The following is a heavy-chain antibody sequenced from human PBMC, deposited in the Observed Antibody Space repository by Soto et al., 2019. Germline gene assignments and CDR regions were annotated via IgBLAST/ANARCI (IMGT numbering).Heavy chain of an antibody. D-gene: IGHD3-3*01. V-gene: IGHV3-7*03. CDR1: GFTFSGYW. Sequence: GGSLRLSCAASGFTFSGYWMSWVRQAPGKGLEWVANIKQDGSEKYYVDSVKGRFTISRDNAKNSLYLQMNSLRAEDTAVYYCARDRPWAPYYDFWSGYSRRAYYFDYWGQGTLVTVSS. J-gene: IGHJ4*02. CDR2: IKQDGSEK. CDR3: ARDRPWAPYYDFWSGYSRRAYYFDY.